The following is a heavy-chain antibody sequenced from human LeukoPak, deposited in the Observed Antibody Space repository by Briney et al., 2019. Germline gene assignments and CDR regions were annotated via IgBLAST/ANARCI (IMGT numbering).Heavy chain of an antibody. CDR3: ARGEDYDSSGSRY. D-gene: IGHD3-22*01. Sequence: RGSLRLSCAASGFTFSIYSMNWVRQAPGKGLEWVSSISSSSSYIYYADSVKGRFTISRDNAKNSLYLQMNSLRAEDTAVYYCARGEDYDSSGSRYWGQGTLVTVSS. CDR1: GFTFSIYS. V-gene: IGHV3-21*01. CDR2: ISSSSSYI. J-gene: IGHJ4*02.